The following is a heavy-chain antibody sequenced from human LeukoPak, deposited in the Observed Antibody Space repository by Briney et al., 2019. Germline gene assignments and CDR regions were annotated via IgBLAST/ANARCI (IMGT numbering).Heavy chain of an antibody. CDR2: ISYSGST. CDR1: GGSISTYY. V-gene: IGHV4-59*12. CDR3: ARDLGIAATTDY. D-gene: IGHD6-13*01. J-gene: IGHJ4*02. Sequence: SETLSLTCIVSGGSISTYYWSWSRQPRGKGLEWIGYISYSGSTNYNPSLKSRVTISVDTSKNQFSLKLSSVTAADTAVYYCARDLGIAATTDYCGQGTLLADSS.